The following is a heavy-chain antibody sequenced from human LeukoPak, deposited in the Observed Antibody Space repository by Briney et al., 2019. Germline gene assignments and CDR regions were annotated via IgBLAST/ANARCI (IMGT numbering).Heavy chain of an antibody. Sequence: SQTLSLTCTASGGSISSGNYYWSWIRQPPGKGLEWIGCISFSGSTYYNPSLESRVTISRDTSNNHFSLKLTSVTAADTAVYYCARVSRYSYDSSGYFDYWGQGTLVTVSS. V-gene: IGHV4-30-4*01. CDR3: ARVSRYSYDSSGYFDY. CDR2: ISFSGST. D-gene: IGHD3-22*01. J-gene: IGHJ4*02. CDR1: GGSISSGNYY.